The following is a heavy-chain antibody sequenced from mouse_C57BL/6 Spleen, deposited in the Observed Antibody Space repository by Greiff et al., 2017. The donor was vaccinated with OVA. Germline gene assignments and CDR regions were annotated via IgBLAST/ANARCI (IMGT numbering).Heavy chain of an antibody. Sequence: VKLVESGPGLVQPSQSLSITCTVSGFSLTSYGVHWVRQSPGKGLEWLGVIWSGGSTDYNAAFISRLSISKDNSKSQVFFKMNSLQADDTAIYYCARNDDYGPSYYAMDYWGQGTSVTVSS. CDR1: GFSLTSYG. V-gene: IGHV2-2*01. CDR2: IWSGGST. J-gene: IGHJ4*01. D-gene: IGHD2-4*01. CDR3: ARNDDYGPSYYAMDY.